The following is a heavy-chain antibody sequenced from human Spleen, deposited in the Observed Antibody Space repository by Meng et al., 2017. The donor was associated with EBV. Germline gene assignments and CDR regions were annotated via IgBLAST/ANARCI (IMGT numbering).Heavy chain of an antibody. CDR1: GGTFSSYA. CDR3: ARATYYYDSSGSYPPLFY. D-gene: IGHD3-22*01. J-gene: IGHJ4*02. V-gene: IGHV1-69*01. Sequence: QVQLVHPGAEVQKPGSSVKVSCKASGGTFSSYAISWVRQAPGQGLEWMGGIIPIFGTANYAQKFQGRVTITADESTSTAYMELSSLRSEDTAVYYCARATYYYDSSGSYPPLFYWGQGTLVTVSS. CDR2: IIPIFGTA.